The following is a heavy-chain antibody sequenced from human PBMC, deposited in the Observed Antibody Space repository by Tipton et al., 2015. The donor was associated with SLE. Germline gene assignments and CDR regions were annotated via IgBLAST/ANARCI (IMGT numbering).Heavy chain of an antibody. CDR1: GGSISSGGYY. CDR3: ARDKKAPSYYYYYMDV. V-gene: IGHV4-61*08. J-gene: IGHJ6*03. CDR2: IYYSGST. Sequence: TLSLTCTVSGGSISSGGYYWSWIRQHPGKGLEWIGYIYYSGSTNYNPSLKSRVTISVDTSKNQFSLKLSSVTAADTAVYYCARDKKAPSYYYYYMDVWGKGTTVTVSS.